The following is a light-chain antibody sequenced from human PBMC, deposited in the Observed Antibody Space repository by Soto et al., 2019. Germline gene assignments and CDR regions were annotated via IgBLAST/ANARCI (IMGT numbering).Light chain of an antibody. CDR2: DAS. CDR1: QSVSSY. CDR3: QQRSNWQYT. J-gene: IGKJ2*01. Sequence: EILLTQSPATLSLSPRERATLSCMASQSVSSYLAWYQQKPGQAPRLLIYDASTRATAIPARFSGSGSGTDFTLTIGSLEPEDFAVYYCQQRSNWQYTFGQGTKLEIK. V-gene: IGKV3-11*01.